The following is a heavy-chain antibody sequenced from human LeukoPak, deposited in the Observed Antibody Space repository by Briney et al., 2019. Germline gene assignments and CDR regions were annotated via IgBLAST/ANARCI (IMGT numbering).Heavy chain of an antibody. D-gene: IGHD3-10*01. CDR2: ISNSSNTI. CDR3: ATTEFLDH. V-gene: IGHV3-48*01. J-gene: IGHJ4*02. CDR1: GFTFSTYS. Sequence: GGSLRLSCAASGFTFSTYSMNWVRQAAGKGLEWISYISNSSNTIYYADSVKGRFTISRDNAKNSLFLQMNSLRVEDTAVYYCATTEFLDHWGQGTLVTVSS.